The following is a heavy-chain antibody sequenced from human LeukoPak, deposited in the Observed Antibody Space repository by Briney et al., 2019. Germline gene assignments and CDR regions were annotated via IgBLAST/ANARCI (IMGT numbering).Heavy chain of an antibody. CDR2: IYTGGST. V-gene: IGHV3-66*01. J-gene: IGHJ4*02. Sequence: GGPLRLSCAASGFSINHYYMNWIRQTPGKGLDWVSVIYTGGSTNYGDSVKGRFTISRDNSKNTLYLQMNSLRADDTAIYYCARGQSYCGADCYSDWGQGTLVTVSS. CDR3: ARGQSYCGADCYSD. D-gene: IGHD2-21*02. CDR1: GFSINHYY.